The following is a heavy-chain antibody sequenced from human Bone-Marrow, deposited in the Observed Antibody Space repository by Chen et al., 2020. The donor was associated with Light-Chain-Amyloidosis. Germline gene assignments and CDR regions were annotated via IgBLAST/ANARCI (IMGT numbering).Heavy chain of an antibody. CDR3: ARDETPIFGVVTYNWFDP. J-gene: IGHJ5*02. D-gene: IGHD3-3*01. CDR2: IIPMFGRA. V-gene: IGHV1-69*01. CDR1: GGTFNSNG. Sequence: QVQLVQSGAEVKKPGSSVKVSCRASGGTFNSNGVSWIRQAPGQGLEWMGWIIPMFGRAHYAQKFQGRVTMTADESTNTAYMELSRLGSEDTAVYYCARDETPIFGVVTYNWFDPWGQGTLVTVSS.